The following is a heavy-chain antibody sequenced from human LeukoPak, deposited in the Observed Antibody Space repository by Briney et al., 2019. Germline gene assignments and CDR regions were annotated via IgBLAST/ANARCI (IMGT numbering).Heavy chain of an antibody. CDR1: GYTFTGYY. CDR3: ARNRRSWFDP. D-gene: IGHD3-16*02. J-gene: IGHJ5*02. Sequence: GASVKVSCKASGYTFTGYYLHWVRQAPGQGLEWMGCVNPNSGDTNYAQKFQGRVTMTRDTSISTAYMELSRLRSDDTAVYYCARNRRSWFDPWGQGTLVTVSS. V-gene: IGHV1-2*02. CDR2: VNPNSGDT.